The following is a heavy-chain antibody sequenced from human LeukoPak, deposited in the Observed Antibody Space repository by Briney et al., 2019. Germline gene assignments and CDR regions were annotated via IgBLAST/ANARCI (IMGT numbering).Heavy chain of an antibody. Sequence: GGSLRLSCAVSGFTVSNNYMSWVRQAPGKGLEWVSVIYSGGSAYYADSVKGRFTISRDNSKNTLYLQMNSLRAEDTAVYYCARGYASGIDYWGQGTLGTVSS. CDR1: GFTVSNNY. V-gene: IGHV3-53*01. J-gene: IGHJ4*02. D-gene: IGHD3-10*01. CDR3: ARGYASGIDY. CDR2: IYSGGSA.